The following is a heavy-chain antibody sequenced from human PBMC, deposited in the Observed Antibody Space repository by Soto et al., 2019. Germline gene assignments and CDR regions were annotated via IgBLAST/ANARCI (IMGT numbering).Heavy chain of an antibody. V-gene: IGHV3-23*01. Sequence: GGSLRLSCETSAFTFRSYGMHWVRQAPGKGLDWVSGITGSGRDTYYADSVKGRFTISRDNSKNMVFLQMNSLRAEDTALYYCAKNGLDNSPSAIDSWGPGTLVTVSS. CDR3: AKNGLDNSPSAIDS. CDR1: AFTFRSYG. D-gene: IGHD2-8*01. CDR2: ITGSGRDT. J-gene: IGHJ4*02.